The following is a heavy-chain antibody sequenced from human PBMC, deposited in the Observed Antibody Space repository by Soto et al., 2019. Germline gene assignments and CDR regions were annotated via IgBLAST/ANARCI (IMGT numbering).Heavy chain of an antibody. J-gene: IGHJ4*02. D-gene: IGHD6-19*01. CDR1: GYTFTGYA. CDR3: ATAVAVPADFDY. Sequence: GASVKVSCKASGYTFTGYAMHWVRQAPGQRLEWMGWINAGNGNTKYSQKFQGRVTITRDTSASTAYMELSSLRSADTAVYYCATAVAVPADFDYWGQGTLVTVSS. V-gene: IGHV1-3*01. CDR2: INAGNGNT.